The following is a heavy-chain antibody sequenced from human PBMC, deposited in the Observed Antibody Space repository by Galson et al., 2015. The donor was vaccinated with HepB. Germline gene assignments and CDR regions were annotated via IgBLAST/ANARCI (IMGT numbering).Heavy chain of an antibody. V-gene: IGHV3-30*04. D-gene: IGHD3-10*01. CDR2: ISYDETHE. Sequence: SLRLSCAASGFTFSTYAMHWVRQAPGKGLEWVAIISYDETHEYYADSVKGRFTISGDNSKNTLHLQMNSLKAEDTAVYYCARAWFGELLSYFFDYWGQGALVTVSS. CDR3: ARAWFGELLSYFFDY. CDR1: GFTFSTYA. J-gene: IGHJ4*02.